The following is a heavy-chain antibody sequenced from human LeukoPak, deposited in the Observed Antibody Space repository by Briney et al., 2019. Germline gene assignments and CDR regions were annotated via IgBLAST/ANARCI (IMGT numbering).Heavy chain of an antibody. CDR3: ARGDYDFWSGYYLFDY. J-gene: IGHJ4*02. D-gene: IGHD3-3*01. CDR1: GYTFTNYG. Sequence: ASVKVSCTASGYTFTNYGISWVRQAPGQGLEWVGWISAYNGNTNYAQKLQGRVTMTTDTSTSTTYREMRSLRSYDTTAYYCARGDYDFWSGYYLFDYWGQGTLVTVSS. CDR2: ISAYNGNT. V-gene: IGHV1-18*01.